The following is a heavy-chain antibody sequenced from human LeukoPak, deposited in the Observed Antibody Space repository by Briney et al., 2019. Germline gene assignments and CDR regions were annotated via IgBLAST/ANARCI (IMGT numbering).Heavy chain of an antibody. CDR2: ISWNSGSI. V-gene: IGHV3-9*01. CDR3: AKARGVFGVVIIPVYFDY. D-gene: IGHD3-3*01. CDR1: GFTFDDYA. Sequence: PGGSLRLSWAASGFTFDDYAMHWVRQAPGKGLEWVSGISWNSGSIGYADSVKGRFTISRDNAKNSLYLQMNSLRAEDTALYYCAKARGVFGVVIIPVYFDYWGQGTLVTVSS. J-gene: IGHJ4*02.